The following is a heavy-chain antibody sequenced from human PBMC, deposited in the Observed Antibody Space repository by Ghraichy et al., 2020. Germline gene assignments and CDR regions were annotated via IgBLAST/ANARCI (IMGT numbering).Heavy chain of an antibody. CDR2: ISSTGETI. V-gene: IGHV3-11*01. J-gene: IGHJ4*02. D-gene: IGHD7-27*01. Sequence: GESLNISCAASGFIFSDYYMSWIRQTPGKAPEWLSYISSTGETIYYRDSVKGRFTISRDNAKNSLYLQINSLRAEDTAVYYCARELTGNDYWGQGTLVTVSS. CDR3: ARELTGNDY. CDR1: GFIFSDYY.